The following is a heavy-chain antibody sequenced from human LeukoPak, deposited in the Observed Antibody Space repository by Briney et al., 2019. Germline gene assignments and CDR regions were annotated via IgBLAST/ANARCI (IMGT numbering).Heavy chain of an antibody. D-gene: IGHD3-16*01. CDR2: ISAYNGNT. CDR3: ARDNDSRDPPRFDY. J-gene: IGHJ4*02. Sequence: ASVKVSCKASGYTFTSYGISWVRQAPGQGLEWMGWISAYNGNTNYAQKLQGRVTKTTDTSTSTAYMELRSLRSDDTAVYYCARDNDSRDPPRFDYWGQGTLVTVSS. CDR1: GYTFTSYG. V-gene: IGHV1-18*01.